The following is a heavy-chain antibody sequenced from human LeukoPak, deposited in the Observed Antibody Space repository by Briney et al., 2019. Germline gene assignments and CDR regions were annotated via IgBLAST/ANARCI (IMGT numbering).Heavy chain of an antibody. CDR3: AAGSDYYDSSGSPYFH. V-gene: IGHV3-66*01. J-gene: IGHJ1*01. CDR2: IYSGGST. Sequence: GGSLRLSCAASGFTVSSNYMSWVRQAPGKGLEWVSVIYSGGSTYYADSVKGRFTISRDNSKNTLYLQMNSLRAEDTAVYYCAAGSDYYDSSGSPYFHWGQGTLVTVSS. CDR1: GFTVSSNY. D-gene: IGHD3-22*01.